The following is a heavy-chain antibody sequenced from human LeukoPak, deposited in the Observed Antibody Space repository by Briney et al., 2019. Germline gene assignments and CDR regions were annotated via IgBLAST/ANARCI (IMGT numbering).Heavy chain of an antibody. Sequence: NSSETLSLTCTVSGGSISSYYWSWIRQPPGKGLEWIGYIYTSGSTNYNPSLKSRVTISVDTSKNQFPLKLSSVTAADTAVYYCARAHSSGRIFDCWGQGTLVTVSS. D-gene: IGHD6-19*01. J-gene: IGHJ4*02. CDR2: IYTSGST. CDR1: GGSISSYY. CDR3: ARAHSSGRIFDC. V-gene: IGHV4-4*09.